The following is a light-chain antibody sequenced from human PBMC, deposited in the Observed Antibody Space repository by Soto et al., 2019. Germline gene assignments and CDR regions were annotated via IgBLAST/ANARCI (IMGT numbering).Light chain of an antibody. V-gene: IGKV1-5*01. CDR3: QQYNNYSWT. Sequence: DIPMTQSPSTLSASVGDRVTITCRASQSISTWLAWYQQKPGKAPKLLIYDASSLESGVPSRFSASGFGTEFTLTINSLQPDDFATYYCQQYNNYSWTFGQGTKVEIK. CDR1: QSISTW. CDR2: DAS. J-gene: IGKJ1*01.